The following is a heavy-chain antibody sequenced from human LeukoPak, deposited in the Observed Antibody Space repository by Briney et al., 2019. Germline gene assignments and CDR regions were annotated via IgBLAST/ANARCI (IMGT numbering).Heavy chain of an antibody. CDR1: GGTFSSYA. J-gene: IGHJ6*02. Sequence: ASVQVSCKASGGTFSSYAISWVRQAPGQGLEWMGGIIPIFGTANYAQKFQGRVTITADESTSTAYMELSSLRFEDTAVYYCARIGREGATYYYYGMDVWGQGTTVTVSS. CDR2: IIPIFGTA. CDR3: ARIGREGATYYYYGMDV. V-gene: IGHV1-69*13. D-gene: IGHD1-26*01.